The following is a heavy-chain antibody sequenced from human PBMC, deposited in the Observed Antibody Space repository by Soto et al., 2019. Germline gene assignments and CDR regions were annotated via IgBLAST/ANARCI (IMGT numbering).Heavy chain of an antibody. D-gene: IGHD2-2*01. V-gene: IGHV1-18*01. CDR2: ISLYSDGT. CDR1: GHTFSNYG. Sequence: AAVKVSFMTSGHTFSNYGLTWVRQAPGQPLEWLGWISLYSDGTNYAQKFQGRVSMTTDTSTTTAYMELRSLRSDDTAVYYCARVVPGAEAWFGPWGQGTLVTVSS. J-gene: IGHJ5*02. CDR3: ARVVPGAEAWFGP.